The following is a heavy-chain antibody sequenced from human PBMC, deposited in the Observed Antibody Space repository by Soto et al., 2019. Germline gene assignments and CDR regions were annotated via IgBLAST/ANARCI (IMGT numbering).Heavy chain of an antibody. V-gene: IGHV3-30*18. D-gene: IGHD2-15*01. CDR3: AKSLARDHEVVAAIDY. Sequence: PGGSLRLSCAASGFTFSSYGMHWVRQAPGKGLEWVAVISYDGSNKYYADSVKGRFTISRDNSKNTLYLQMNSLRAEDTAVYYCAKSLARDHEVVAAIDYWGQGTLVTVSS. CDR1: GFTFSSYG. J-gene: IGHJ4*02. CDR2: ISYDGSNK.